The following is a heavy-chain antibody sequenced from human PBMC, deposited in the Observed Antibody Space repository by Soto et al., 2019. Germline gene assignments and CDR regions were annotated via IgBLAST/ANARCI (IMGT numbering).Heavy chain of an antibody. CDR2: ISGSGGST. CDR3: GKVADSGYYTVER. D-gene: IGHD3-22*01. V-gene: IGHV3-23*01. Sequence: PGGSLRLSCAASGFTFSSYAMSWVRQAPGKGLEWVSTISGSGGSTYYPDSVKGRFTISRDNSKNTLYLQMNSLRAEDTAVYYCGKVADSGYYTVERWGQGTLVTVSS. CDR1: GFTFSSYA. J-gene: IGHJ4*02.